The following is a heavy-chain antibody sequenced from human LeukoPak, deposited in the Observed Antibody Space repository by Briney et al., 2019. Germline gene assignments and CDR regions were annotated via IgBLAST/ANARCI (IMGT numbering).Heavy chain of an antibody. V-gene: IGHV3-21*06. J-gene: IGHJ6*03. Sequence: GGSLRLSCAASGFTFSSYCMNWVRQAPGKGLEWVSFISSSSSYIYYTDSVKGRFTISRDNAKNSLFLQMNSLRADDTAVYYCARAPPGIATLAGYMDVWGKGTTVTISS. CDR3: ARAPPGIATLAGYMDV. CDR1: GFTFSSYC. D-gene: IGHD6-6*01. CDR2: ISSSSSYI.